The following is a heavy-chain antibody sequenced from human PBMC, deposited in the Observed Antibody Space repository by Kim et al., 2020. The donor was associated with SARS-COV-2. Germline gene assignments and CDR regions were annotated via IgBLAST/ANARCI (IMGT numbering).Heavy chain of an antibody. V-gene: IGHV4-59*13. CDR2: IYYSGST. CDR1: GGSISSYY. Sequence: SETLSLTCTVSGGSISSYYWSWIRQPPWKGLEWIGYIYYSGSTNYNPSLKSRVTISVDTSKNQFSLKLSSVTAADTAVYYCAIREVRLGYGRVDYWGQGTLVTVSS. D-gene: IGHD1-1*01. CDR3: AIREVRLGYGRVDY. J-gene: IGHJ4*02.